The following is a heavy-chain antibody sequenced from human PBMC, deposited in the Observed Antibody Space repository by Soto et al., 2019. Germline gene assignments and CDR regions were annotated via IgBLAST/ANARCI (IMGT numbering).Heavy chain of an antibody. J-gene: IGHJ4*02. Sequence: QVQLVQSGADVKNPGASVKVSCKGSGYTFTSHSINWVRQAPGQGLEWMGWISTYNGNTNYAQRLQGRVTMTTDTSASTVYMELRSLRSEDTAVHYCASWAGQNQAYDGPFDYWGQGTLLTVSS. D-gene: IGHD5-12*01. CDR1: GYTFTSHS. CDR2: ISTYNGNT. V-gene: IGHV1-18*04. CDR3: ASWAGQNQAYDGPFDY.